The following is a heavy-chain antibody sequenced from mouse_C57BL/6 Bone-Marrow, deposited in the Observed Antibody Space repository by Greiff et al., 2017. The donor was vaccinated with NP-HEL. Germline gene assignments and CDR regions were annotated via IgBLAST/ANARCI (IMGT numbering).Heavy chain of an antibody. V-gene: IGHV5-17*01. CDR3: ARGLTGTNFDY. CDR2: ISSGSSTI. D-gene: IGHD4-1*01. J-gene: IGHJ2*01. CDR1: GFTFSDYG. Sequence: EVMLVESGGGLVKPGGSLKLSCAASGFTFSDYGMHWVRQAPEKGLEWVAYISSGSSTIYYADTVKGRFTIARDTAKNTLFLQMTSLRSEDTAMYYCARGLTGTNFDYWGQGTTLTVSS.